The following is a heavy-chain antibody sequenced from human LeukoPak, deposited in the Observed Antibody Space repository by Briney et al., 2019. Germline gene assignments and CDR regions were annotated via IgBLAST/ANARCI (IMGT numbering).Heavy chain of an antibody. CDR2: FDPEDGET. Sequence: SVKVSCKVSGYTLTELSMHWVRQAPGKGLEWMGGFDPEDGETIYAQKFQGRVTMTEDTSTDTAYMELSSLRSEDTAVYYCATNLGVCSGGSCYSGNWFDPWGQGTLVTVSS. V-gene: IGHV1-24*01. D-gene: IGHD2-15*01. J-gene: IGHJ5*02. CDR3: ATNLGVCSGGSCYSGNWFDP. CDR1: GYTLTELS.